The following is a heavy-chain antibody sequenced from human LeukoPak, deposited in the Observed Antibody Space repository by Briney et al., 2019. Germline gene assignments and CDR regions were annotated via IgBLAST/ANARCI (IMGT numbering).Heavy chain of an antibody. D-gene: IGHD3-10*01. CDR2: IYYSGTT. J-gene: IGHJ6*03. CDR1: GGSISSSTYY. V-gene: IGHV4-39*01. CDR3: ARQTSDYYYYYMDV. Sequence: SETLSLTCTVSGGSISSSTYYWGWIRQPPGKGLEWIGTIYYSGTTYYNPSLESRVTIFEDASKNQFSLMLTSVTAADTAVYYCARQTSDYYYYYMDVWGKRDHGHRLL.